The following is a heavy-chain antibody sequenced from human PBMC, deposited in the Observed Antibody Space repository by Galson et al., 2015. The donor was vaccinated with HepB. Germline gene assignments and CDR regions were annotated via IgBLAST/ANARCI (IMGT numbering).Heavy chain of an antibody. V-gene: IGHV3-23*01. CDR2: ISGSGGST. Sequence: SLRLSCAASGFTFSSYAMSWVRQAPGKGLEWVSAISGSGGSTYYADSVKGRFTISRDNSKNTLYLQMNSLRAEDTAVYYCAKDPLDGRGYQLLIYGMDVWGQGTTVTVSS. J-gene: IGHJ6*02. CDR1: GFTFSSYA. D-gene: IGHD2-2*01. CDR3: AKDPLDGRGYQLLIYGMDV.